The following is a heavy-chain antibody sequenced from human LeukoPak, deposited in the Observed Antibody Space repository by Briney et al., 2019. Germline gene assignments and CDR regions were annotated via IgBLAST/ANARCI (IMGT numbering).Heavy chain of an antibody. J-gene: IGHJ5*02. D-gene: IGHD3-10*01. Sequence: GGSLRLSCAASGFTFDDYAMHWVRQAPGEGLEWVSGISWNSGSIGYADSVKGRFTISRDNAKNSLYLQMNSLRAEDTALYYCAKATTAGSYYQPYNWFDPWGQGTLVTVSS. CDR2: ISWNSGSI. V-gene: IGHV3-9*01. CDR1: GFTFDDYA. CDR3: AKATTAGSYYQPYNWFDP.